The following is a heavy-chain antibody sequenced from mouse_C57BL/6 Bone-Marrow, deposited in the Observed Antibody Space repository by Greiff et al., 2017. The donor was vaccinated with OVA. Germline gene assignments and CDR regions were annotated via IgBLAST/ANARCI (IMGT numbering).Heavy chain of an antibody. J-gene: IGHJ2*01. D-gene: IGHD1-1*01. Sequence: VQLQQPGAELVKPGASVKLSCKASGYTFTSYWMQWVKQRPGQGLEWIGEIDPSDSYTNSNQKFKGKATLTVDTSSSTAYMQLSSLASEDSAVYYCYYYGSLFDYWGQGTALTVSS. V-gene: IGHV1-50*01. CDR1: GYTFTSYW. CDR2: IDPSDSYT. CDR3: YYYGSLFDY.